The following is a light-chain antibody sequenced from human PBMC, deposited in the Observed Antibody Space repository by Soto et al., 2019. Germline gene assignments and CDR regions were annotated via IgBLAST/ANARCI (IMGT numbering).Light chain of an antibody. CDR1: QGISSY. V-gene: IGKV1-9*01. Sequence: DTQFTQSPSFLSASVGGRGPITCRASQGISSYLAWYQQKPGKAPKLLIYAASTLQSGVPSRFSGSRSGTEFTLSISTLQPEDFATYYCQQLNSYPITFGQGTRLEIK. CDR2: AAS. CDR3: QQLNSYPIT. J-gene: IGKJ5*01.